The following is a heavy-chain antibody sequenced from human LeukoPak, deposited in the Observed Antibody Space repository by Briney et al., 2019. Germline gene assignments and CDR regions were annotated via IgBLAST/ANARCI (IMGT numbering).Heavy chain of an antibody. J-gene: IGHJ4*02. CDR3: ASRSHKTIVGADTREVGDY. CDR1: GYTFSGHY. V-gene: IGHV1-69*02. CDR2: IIPMMGIA. D-gene: IGHD6-19*01. Sequence: SVKVSCKASGYTFSGHYIHWVRQAPGQGLEWMGRIIPMMGIANYAQKFQGRVTITADTSTDTAYMDLISLRSEDTAVYYCASRSHKTIVGADTREVGDYWGQGTLVTVSS.